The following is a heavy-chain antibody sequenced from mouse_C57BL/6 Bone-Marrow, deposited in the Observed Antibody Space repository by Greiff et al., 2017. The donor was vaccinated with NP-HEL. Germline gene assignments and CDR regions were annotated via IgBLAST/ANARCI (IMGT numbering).Heavy chain of an antibody. CDR2: IRNKANNHAT. CDR3: TRGGYPHWYFDV. V-gene: IGHV6-6*01. CDR1: GFTFSDAW. J-gene: IGHJ1*03. D-gene: IGHD2-2*01. Sequence: EVQRVESGGGLVQPGGSMKLSCAASGFTFSDAWMDWVRQSPEKGLEWVAEIRNKANNHATYYAESVKGRFTISRDDSKSSVYLQMNSLRAEDTGIYYCTRGGYPHWYFDVWGTGTTVTVSS.